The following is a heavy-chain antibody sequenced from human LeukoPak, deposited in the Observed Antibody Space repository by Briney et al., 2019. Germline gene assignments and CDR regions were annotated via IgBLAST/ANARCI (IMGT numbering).Heavy chain of an antibody. Sequence: SETLSLTCTVSGGSISSSSYYWGWIRQPPGKGLEWIGSIYYSGSTYYNPSLKSRVTISVDTSKNQFSLKLSSVTAADTAVYYCARVAIVGATAIDYWGQGTLVTVSS. D-gene: IGHD1-26*01. V-gene: IGHV4-39*07. CDR3: ARVAIVGATAIDY. CDR1: GGSISSSSYY. J-gene: IGHJ4*02. CDR2: IYYSGST.